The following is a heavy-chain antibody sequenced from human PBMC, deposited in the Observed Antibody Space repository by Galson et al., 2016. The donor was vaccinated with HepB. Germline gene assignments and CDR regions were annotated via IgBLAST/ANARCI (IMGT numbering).Heavy chain of an antibody. V-gene: IGHV2-70*04. J-gene: IGHJ4*01. D-gene: IGHD2-15*01. CDR1: GFSLSTTGVR. CDR3: ARVGDCIDGSFNNYFGS. Sequence: PALVKPTQTLTLACTLSGFSLSTTGVRVSWIRQPPGRALEWLARLDWDDDKFCNTSLKTRLTISKDTSKNQVVLTMINMDPVDTGTHFCARVGDCIDGSFNNYFGSWGQGIPVTVSS. CDR2: LDWDDDK.